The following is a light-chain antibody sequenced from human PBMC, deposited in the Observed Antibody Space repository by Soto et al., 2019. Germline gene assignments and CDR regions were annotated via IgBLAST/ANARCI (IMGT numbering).Light chain of an antibody. Sequence: DIPMTQSPSSLSASVGDRVTITCRASESISRHLNWYQQKPGKAPNLLIYAASSLQNGVPSRFSGGGSGTDFTLTISNLQPEDFSTYYCQQSYSTLSITFGQGTRLEIK. CDR1: ESISRH. CDR2: AAS. J-gene: IGKJ5*01. CDR3: QQSYSTLSIT. V-gene: IGKV1-39*01.